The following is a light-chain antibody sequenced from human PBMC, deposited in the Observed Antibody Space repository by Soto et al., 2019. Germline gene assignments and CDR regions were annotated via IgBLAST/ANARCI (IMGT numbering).Light chain of an antibody. Sequence: DIQLTQSPSFLSASVGDRVTITCRASQGISSYLAWYQQKPGKAPKLLIYAASTLQSGVPSRFSGSGSGTEFTLTISSLQPEDFATYYCQQLLRAPLTFGGGTKVEIK. CDR3: QQLLRAPLT. J-gene: IGKJ4*01. V-gene: IGKV1-9*01. CDR2: AAS. CDR1: QGISSY.